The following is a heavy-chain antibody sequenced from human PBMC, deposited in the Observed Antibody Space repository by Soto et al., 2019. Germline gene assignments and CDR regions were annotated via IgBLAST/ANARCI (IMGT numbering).Heavy chain of an antibody. D-gene: IGHD2-15*01. V-gene: IGHV1-18*01. Sequence: ASVKVSCKASGYTFTSYGISWVRQAPGQGLEWMGWISAYNGNTNYAQKLQGRVTMTTDTSTSTAYMELRSLRSDDTAVYYCARDAGYCSGGSCQPYYMDVWGKGTTVTVSS. CDR2: ISAYNGNT. CDR1: GYTFTSYG. J-gene: IGHJ6*03. CDR3: ARDAGYCSGGSCQPYYMDV.